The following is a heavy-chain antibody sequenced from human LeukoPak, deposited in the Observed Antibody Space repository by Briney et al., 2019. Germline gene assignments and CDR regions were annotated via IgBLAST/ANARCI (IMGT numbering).Heavy chain of an antibody. D-gene: IGHD3-3*01. J-gene: IGHJ4*02. V-gene: IGHV4-59*12. CDR1: GGSISSYY. CDR3: ARDEGRFLAVPN. Sequence: SETLSLTCTVSGGSISSYYWSWIRQPPGKGLEGMGYIYYSGSTNYNPSLKSRATISVDTSKNQFSLKLSSVTAADTAVYYCARDEGRFLAVPNWGQGTLVTVSS. CDR2: IYYSGST.